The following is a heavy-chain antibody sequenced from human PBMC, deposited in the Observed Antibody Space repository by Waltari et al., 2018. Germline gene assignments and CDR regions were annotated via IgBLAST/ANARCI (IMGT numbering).Heavy chain of an antibody. CDR3: ARDYYDSSGLDY. CDR2: INPSGGST. V-gene: IGHV1-46*01. CDR1: GSTFTSSY. J-gene: IGHJ4*02. D-gene: IGHD3-22*01. Sequence: QVQLVQSGAEVKKPGASVKVSCKASGSTFTSSYMPWVQQAPGQGLEWMGIINPSGGSTSYAQKFQGRVTMTRDTSTSTVYMELSSLRSEDTAVYYCARDYYDSSGLDYWGQGTLVTVSS.